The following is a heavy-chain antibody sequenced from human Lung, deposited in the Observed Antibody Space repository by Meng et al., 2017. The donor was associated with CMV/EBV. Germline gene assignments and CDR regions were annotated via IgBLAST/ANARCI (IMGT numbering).Heavy chain of an antibody. CDR3: ARSYNGKYYPPYYYYYYGMDV. J-gene: IGHJ6*02. D-gene: IGHD1-26*01. CDR1: GFYFSDYG. Sequence: GGSXRLXCTASGFYFSDYGMHWVRQAPGKGLEWVTFIHYDESDKYYTDSVKGRFTISRDNSKKTLYLQMNSLRAEDTAVYYCARSYNGKYYPPYYYYYYGMDVWXQGTTVT. CDR2: IHYDESDK. V-gene: IGHV3-30*02.